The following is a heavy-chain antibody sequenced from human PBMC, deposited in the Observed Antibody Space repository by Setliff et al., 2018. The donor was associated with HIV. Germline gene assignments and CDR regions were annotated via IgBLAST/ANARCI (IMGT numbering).Heavy chain of an antibody. CDR2: ISSDGSKK. D-gene: IGHD3-22*01. V-gene: IGHV3-30*04. J-gene: IGHJ3*01. CDR3: ARDRCYYSSVGYYCNLGVFDV. CDR1: GFIFSNYA. Sequence: GGSLRLSCGASGFIFSNYAVHWVRQAPGKGLEWVALISSDGSKKDYVDSVKGRFTIFRDKNTLYLHMNSLEPEDTAVYYCARDRCYYSSVGYYCNLGVFDVWGQGTVVTVSS.